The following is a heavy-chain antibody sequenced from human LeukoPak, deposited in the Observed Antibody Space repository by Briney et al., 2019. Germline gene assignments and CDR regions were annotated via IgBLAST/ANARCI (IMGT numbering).Heavy chain of an antibody. D-gene: IGHD3-3*01. Sequence: SETLSLTCAVYGGSFSGYYWSWIRHPPGKGLEWMVEINHSGSTNYNPSLKSRVTISVDTSKNQFSLKLSSVTAADTAVYYCARGRPSNDFWSGYYGAGTYFDYWGQGTLVTVSS. CDR2: INHSGST. CDR3: ARGRPSNDFWSGYYGAGTYFDY. CDR1: GGSFSGYY. J-gene: IGHJ4*02. V-gene: IGHV4-34*01.